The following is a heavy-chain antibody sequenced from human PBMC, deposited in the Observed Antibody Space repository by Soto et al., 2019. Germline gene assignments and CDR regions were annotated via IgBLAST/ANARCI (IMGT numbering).Heavy chain of an antibody. V-gene: IGHV1-2*02. J-gene: IGHJ5*02. CDR3: ARNHSLYYIRWGLDP. CDR1: GYPFSDNQ. CDR2: INPKSDDT. Sequence: ASVKVACKASGYPFSDNQIHWLRRAPGKGLEWMGRINPKSDDTTYAQQFQGRVTMTRDTSMDTAYLELTGLTSDDTATYYCARNHSLYYIRWGLDPWGQGTLVTVSS. D-gene: IGHD3-22*01.